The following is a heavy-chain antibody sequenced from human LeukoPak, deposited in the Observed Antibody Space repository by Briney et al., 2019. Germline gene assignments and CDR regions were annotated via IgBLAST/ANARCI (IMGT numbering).Heavy chain of an antibody. J-gene: IGHJ4*02. V-gene: IGHV1-18*01. D-gene: IGHD3-10*01. CDR3: ARDDDYGSGSYYNLDY. CDR1: GYTFTSYG. Sequence: ASVKLSCKASGYTFTSYGISWVRQAPGQGLEWMGWISAYNGNTNYAQKLQGRVTMTTDTSTSTAYMELRSLRSDDTAVYYCARDDDYGSGSYYNLDYWGQGTLVTVSS. CDR2: ISAYNGNT.